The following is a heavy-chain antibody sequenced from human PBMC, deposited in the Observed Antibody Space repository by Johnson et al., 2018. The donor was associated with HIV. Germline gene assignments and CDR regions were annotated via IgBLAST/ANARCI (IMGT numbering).Heavy chain of an antibody. V-gene: IGHV3-30-3*01. CDR3: AKGGGLVYCSSTSCAKDAFDI. Sequence: QVQLVESGGGVVQPGRSLRLSCAASGFTFSRYAMHWVRRAPGKGLEWMAIISYDGSNKYYADSVKGLFTISRDNSKNTLYLQMNSLRHDDPAGYYCAKGGGLVYCSSTSCAKDAFDIWGQGTMVTVSS. J-gene: IGHJ3*02. CDR2: ISYDGSNK. D-gene: IGHD2-2*01. CDR1: GFTFSRYA.